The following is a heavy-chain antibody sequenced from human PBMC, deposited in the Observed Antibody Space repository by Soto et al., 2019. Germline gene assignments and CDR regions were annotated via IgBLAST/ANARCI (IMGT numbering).Heavy chain of an antibody. CDR1: GFTFSTYG. V-gene: IGHV3-30*18. Sequence: GGSLSLSCAASGFTFSTYGIHWVRQAPGKGLEWVAVISYDGSNKYYADSVKGRFTFSRDNSKNTLYLQMNSFRAEDTAVYYCAKDLGGTGGCDYWGQGTLVTV. J-gene: IGHJ4*02. CDR2: ISYDGSNK. D-gene: IGHD3-16*01. CDR3: AKDLGGTGGCDY.